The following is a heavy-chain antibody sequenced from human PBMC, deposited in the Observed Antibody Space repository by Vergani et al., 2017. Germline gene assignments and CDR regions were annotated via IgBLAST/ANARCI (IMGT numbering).Heavy chain of an antibody. J-gene: IGHJ4*02. Sequence: QVQLQESGPGLVKPSETLSLTCTVSGGSVSSGSYYWSWIRQPAGKGLEWIGYIYYSGSTNYNPSLKSRVTISVDTCKNQFSLKLSSVTAADTAVYYCASQTTYDFWSGYYPFDYWGQGTLVTVSS. CDR2: IYYSGST. CDR3: ASQTTYDFWSGYYPFDY. V-gene: IGHV4-61*10. CDR1: GGSVSSGSYY. D-gene: IGHD3-3*01.